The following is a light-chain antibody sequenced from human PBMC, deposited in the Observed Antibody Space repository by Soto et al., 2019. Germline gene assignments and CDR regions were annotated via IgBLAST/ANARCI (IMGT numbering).Light chain of an antibody. V-gene: IGKV1-33*01. CDR1: QDIKHY. CDR3: QQYDSVPCT. Sequence: IQMTQSPSSLSASVGDSVTITCQASQDIKHYLIWYQQKPGKAPNHLIYDASSLGTGVSSRFSGSGSGTHFILTISSLQPEDIATYYCQQYDSVPCTFGQGTKLEIK. J-gene: IGKJ2*02. CDR2: DAS.